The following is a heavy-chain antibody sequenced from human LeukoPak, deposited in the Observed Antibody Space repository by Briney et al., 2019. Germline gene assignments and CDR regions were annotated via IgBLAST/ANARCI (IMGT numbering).Heavy chain of an antibody. CDR1: GGSISSYY. Sequence: SETLSLTCTVSGGSISSYYWSWIRQPPGKGLEWIGYISYSGNTNYNPSLKSRVTISVDTSKNQFSRKLSSVTAADTAVYYCARQGGYIAPLALWGQGTLVTVSS. CDR3: ARQGGYIAPLAL. CDR2: ISYSGNT. D-gene: IGHD6-13*01. J-gene: IGHJ4*02. V-gene: IGHV4-59*08.